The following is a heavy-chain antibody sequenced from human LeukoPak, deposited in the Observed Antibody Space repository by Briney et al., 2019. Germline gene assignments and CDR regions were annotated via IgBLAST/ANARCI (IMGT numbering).Heavy chain of an antibody. CDR1: GVSFSSFQ. CDR3: ARTDRGATDH. CDR2: TYYRSKWYN. D-gene: IGHD1-26*01. J-gene: IGHJ4*02. Sequence: PSETLSLTCTVSGVSFSSFQWSWIRQSPVRGLEWLGRTYYRSKWYNDYAVFVKSRITINPDTSKNQFSLHLHSVTPEDTAVYYCARTDRGATDHWGQGTLVTVSS. V-gene: IGHV6-1*01.